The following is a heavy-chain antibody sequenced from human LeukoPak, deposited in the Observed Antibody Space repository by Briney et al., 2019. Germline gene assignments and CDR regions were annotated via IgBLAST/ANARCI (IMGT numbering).Heavy chain of an antibody. Sequence: GESLKISCKGSGYSFTSYWIGWVRQMPGKGLEWMGIIYPGDSDTRYSPSFQGQVTISADKSISTAYLQWGSLKASDTAMYYCARHGVTGTKVDYYYYYMDVWGKGTTVTVSS. J-gene: IGHJ6*03. CDR2: IYPGDSDT. D-gene: IGHD1-7*01. V-gene: IGHV5-51*01. CDR3: ARHGVTGTKVDYYYYYMDV. CDR1: GYSFTSYW.